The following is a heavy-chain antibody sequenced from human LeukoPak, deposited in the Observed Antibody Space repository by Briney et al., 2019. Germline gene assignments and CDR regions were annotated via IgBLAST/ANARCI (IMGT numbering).Heavy chain of an antibody. CDR2: INPNSGDT. CDR1: GYTFTDYY. D-gene: IGHD2-15*01. V-gene: IGHV1-2*02. J-gene: IGHJ4*02. CDR3: TRERPILEVVAATDLDY. Sequence: ASVKVSCKASGYTFTDYYMHWVRQAPGQGLQWMGWINPNSGDTGYAQKFQGRVTLTRDTSITTAYMELTNLRSDDTAVYYCTRERPILEVVAATDLDYWGQRTLVTVSS.